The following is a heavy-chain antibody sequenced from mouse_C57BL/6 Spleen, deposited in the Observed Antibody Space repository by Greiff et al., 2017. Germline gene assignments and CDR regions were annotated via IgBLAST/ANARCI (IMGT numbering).Heavy chain of an antibody. CDR2: ISSGSSTI. Sequence: VMLVESGGGLVKPGGSLKLSCAASGFTFSDYGMHWVRQAPEKGLEWVAYISSGSSTIYYADTVKGRFTISRDNAKNTLFLQMTSLRSEDTAMYYCARPTGALYYFDYWGQGTTLTVSS. CDR1: GFTFSDYG. D-gene: IGHD4-1*02. CDR3: ARPTGALYYFDY. V-gene: IGHV5-17*01. J-gene: IGHJ2*01.